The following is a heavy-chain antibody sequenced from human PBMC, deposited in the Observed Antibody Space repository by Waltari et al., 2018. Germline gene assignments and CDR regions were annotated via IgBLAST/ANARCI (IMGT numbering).Heavy chain of an antibody. CDR1: GFTFSSYW. Sequence: EVQLVESGGGLVQPGGSLRLSCAASGFTFSSYWMSWVRQAPGKGLEWVANIKQDGSEKYYVDSVKGRFTISRDNAKNSLYLQMNSLRAEDTAVYYCAREFGYSYGWCDYWGQGTLVTVSS. D-gene: IGHD5-18*01. CDR2: IKQDGSEK. CDR3: AREFGYSYGWCDY. J-gene: IGHJ4*02. V-gene: IGHV3-7*01.